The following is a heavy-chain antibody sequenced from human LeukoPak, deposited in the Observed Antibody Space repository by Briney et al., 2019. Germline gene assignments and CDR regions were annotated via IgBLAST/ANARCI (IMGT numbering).Heavy chain of an antibody. V-gene: IGHV3-30-3*01. CDR1: GFTFSTFF. CDR2: ISSDGSHT. J-gene: IGHJ3*02. D-gene: IGHD2-21*01. CDR3: PRERQDTILHSGAFAI. Sequence: GGSLRLSCAASGFTFSTFFMHWVRQAPGMGLEWVADISSDGSHTFYVESGKGRFTISRDNSKNTLYLKMTSLGAEDPAFYSCPRERQDTILHSGAFAIWGKGTMVTVSS.